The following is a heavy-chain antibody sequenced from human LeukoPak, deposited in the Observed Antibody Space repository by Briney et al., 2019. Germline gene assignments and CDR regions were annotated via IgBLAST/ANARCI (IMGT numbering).Heavy chain of an antibody. V-gene: IGHV4-39*01. CDR1: GGSISSSSHS. D-gene: IGHD6-13*01. CDR3: AQSLGSSNWIGNWFDP. CDR2: IYYTGTT. J-gene: IGHJ5*02. Sequence: PSETLSLTCTVSGGSISSSSHSWGWIRQPPGKGLEWTGSIYYTGTTCYNPSLKSRVTISVDTSKNQFSLKLNSVTAADTAVYYCAQSLGSSNWIGNWFDPWGQGTLVTVSS.